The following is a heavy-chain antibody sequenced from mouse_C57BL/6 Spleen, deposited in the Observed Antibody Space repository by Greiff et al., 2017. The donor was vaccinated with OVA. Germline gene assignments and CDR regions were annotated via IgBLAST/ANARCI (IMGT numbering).Heavy chain of an antibody. CDR1: GYTFTDYY. J-gene: IGHJ2*01. CDR3: ARSMVTTTVDY. D-gene: IGHD2-2*01. V-gene: IGHV1-76*01. Sequence: QVQLKESGAELVRPGASVKLSCKASGYTFTDYYINWVKQRPGQGLEWIARIYPGSGNTYYNEKFKGKATLTAEKSSSTAYMQLSSLTSEDSAVYFCARSMVTTTVDYWGQGTTLTVSS. CDR2: IYPGSGNT.